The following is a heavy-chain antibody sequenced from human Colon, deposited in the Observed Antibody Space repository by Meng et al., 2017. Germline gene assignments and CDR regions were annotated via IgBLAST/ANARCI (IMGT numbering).Heavy chain of an antibody. D-gene: IGHD6-19*01. CDR2: IIPIFGTA. CDR3: ARDTRGVAVAGTKWFDP. V-gene: IGHV1-69*06. J-gene: IGHJ5*02. Sequence: FSVNVSCKASGGTFSSYAISWLRQAPGQGLEWMGGIIPIFGTANYAQKFQGRVTITADKSTSTAYMELSSLRSEDTAVYYCARDTRGVAVAGTKWFDPWGQGTLVTVSS. CDR1: GGTFSSYA.